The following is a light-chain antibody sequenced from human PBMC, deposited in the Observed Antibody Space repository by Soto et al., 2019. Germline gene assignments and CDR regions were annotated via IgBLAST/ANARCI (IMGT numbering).Light chain of an antibody. CDR2: TAS. CDR1: QDIGRY. V-gene: IGKV1-8*01. CDR3: QQYYSYPLT. Sequence: IGMTQSPSSVSAFTGDRVTITCRASQDIGRYLAWYQQKPGKAPQVLIYTASTLQSGVPSRFSGSGSGTFFTLTISRLQSEDLATYFCQQYYSYPLTFGGGTKVEIK. J-gene: IGKJ4*01.